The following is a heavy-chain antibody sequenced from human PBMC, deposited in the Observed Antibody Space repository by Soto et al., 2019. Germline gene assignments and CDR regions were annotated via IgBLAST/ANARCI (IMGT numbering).Heavy chain of an antibody. D-gene: IGHD4-17*01. Sequence: QVQLQESGPGLVKPSETLSLTCTVSGGSVSSGSYYWSWIRQPPGKGLEWIGYIYYSGSTNYNPSLKGRVNISVDTSKNQFSLKLSSVTAADTAVYYCASGLATVTTTRSWFDPWGQGTLVTVSS. CDR2: IYYSGST. J-gene: IGHJ5*02. CDR1: GGSVSSGSYY. V-gene: IGHV4-61*01. CDR3: ASGLATVTTTRSWFDP.